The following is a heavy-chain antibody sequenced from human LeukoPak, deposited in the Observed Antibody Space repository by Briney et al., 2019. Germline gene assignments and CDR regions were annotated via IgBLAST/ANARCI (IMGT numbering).Heavy chain of an antibody. Sequence: ASVKVSCKASGYTFTSYGISWVRQAPGQGLEGMGWISAYNGNTNYAQKLQGRVTMTTDTSTSTAYMELRSLRSDDTAVYYCARGGPSYGSGSDAFDIWGQGTMVTVSS. D-gene: IGHD3-10*01. CDR3: ARGGPSYGSGSDAFDI. CDR1: GYTFTSYG. CDR2: ISAYNGNT. V-gene: IGHV1-18*01. J-gene: IGHJ3*02.